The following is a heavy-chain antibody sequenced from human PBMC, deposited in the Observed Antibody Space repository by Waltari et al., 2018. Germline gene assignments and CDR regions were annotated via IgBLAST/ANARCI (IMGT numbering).Heavy chain of an antibody. V-gene: IGHV1-24*01. D-gene: IGHD3-16*01. Sequence: QVQLVQSGAEVKKPGASVKVSCKVSGYTLTELSMHWVRQAPGKGLEWMGGLDPEDGETIYAQKFQGRVTMTEDTSTDTAYMELSSLRSEDTAVYYCATPSPLRLGEPEIPSGAFDIWGQGTMVTVSS. CDR1: GYTLTELS. CDR3: ATPSPLRLGEPEIPSGAFDI. J-gene: IGHJ3*02. CDR2: LDPEDGET.